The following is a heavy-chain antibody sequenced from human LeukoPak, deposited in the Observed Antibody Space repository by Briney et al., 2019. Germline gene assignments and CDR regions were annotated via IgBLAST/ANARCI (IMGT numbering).Heavy chain of an antibody. CDR3: AGHLPYSNYCYY. Sequence: NPSETLSLPCTVSGGSISSSNYYWGWIRQPPGKGLEWIASIYYSGSTYYNPSLKSRVTISVDTSKNQFSLKLSSVTAADTAVYYCAGHLPYSNYCYYWGQGTLVTVSS. CDR1: GGSISSSNYY. J-gene: IGHJ4*02. D-gene: IGHD4-11*01. V-gene: IGHV4-39*01. CDR2: IYYSGST.